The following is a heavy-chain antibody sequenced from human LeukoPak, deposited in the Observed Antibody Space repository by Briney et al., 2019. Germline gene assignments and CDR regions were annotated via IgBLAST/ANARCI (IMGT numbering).Heavy chain of an antibody. J-gene: IGHJ4*02. CDR3: ARRHCSGGSCYGGFDY. CDR2: LYSGGST. Sequence: PSGGSLRLSCAASGFTVSNHMTWVRQAPGKGLEWVSVLYSGGSTYYADSVKGRFTISRDNAKNSLYLQMDSLRAEDTAVYYCARRHCSGGSCYGGFDYWGQGTLVTVSS. CDR1: GFTVSNH. D-gene: IGHD2-15*01. V-gene: IGHV3-66*01.